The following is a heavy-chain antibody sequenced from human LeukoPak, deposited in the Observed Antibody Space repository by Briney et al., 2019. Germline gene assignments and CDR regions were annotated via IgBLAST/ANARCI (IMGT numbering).Heavy chain of an antibody. CDR3: AREFPDYDILTGYYGYYFDY. CDR2: INSDGSST. D-gene: IGHD3-9*01. CDR1: GFTSSSYW. Sequence: GGSLRLSCAASGFTSSSYWMHWVRQAPGKGLVWVSRINSDGSSTSYADSVKGRFTISRDNSKNTLYLQMNSLRAEDTAVYYCAREFPDYDILTGYYGYYFDYWGQGTLVTVSS. V-gene: IGHV3-74*01. J-gene: IGHJ4*02.